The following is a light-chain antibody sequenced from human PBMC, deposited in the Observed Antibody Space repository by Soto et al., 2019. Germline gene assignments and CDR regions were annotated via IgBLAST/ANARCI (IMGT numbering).Light chain of an antibody. CDR3: QQYGGSTRT. Sequence: IVITQSPGTLSLSPGERATLTCRATQSVATQLAWYQQKPGQAPRLIMQGASSRDTGVPDRSTCSGAGTDCTRTSSRLEHEDFDVDDCQQYGGSTRTFRPGTKVDI. J-gene: IGKJ1*01. V-gene: IGKV3-20*01. CDR2: GAS. CDR1: QSVATQ.